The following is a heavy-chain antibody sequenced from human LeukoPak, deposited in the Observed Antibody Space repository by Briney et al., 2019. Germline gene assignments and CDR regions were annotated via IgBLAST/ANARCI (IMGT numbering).Heavy chain of an antibody. J-gene: IGHJ4*02. D-gene: IGHD3-16*01. CDR2: ISTSSSYI. Sequence: GGSLRLSCAASGFTMTWVRQAPGKGLEWVSCISTSSSYIYYADSLQGRFTVSRDNIENSLFLQMNSLIAEDTAVYYRARVSISGGGVDYWGQGTLVTVPS. CDR1: GFT. V-gene: IGHV3-21*01. CDR3: ARVSISGGGVDY.